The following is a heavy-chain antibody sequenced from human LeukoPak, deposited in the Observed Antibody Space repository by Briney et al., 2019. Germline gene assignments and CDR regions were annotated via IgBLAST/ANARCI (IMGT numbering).Heavy chain of an antibody. J-gene: IGHJ6*03. D-gene: IGHD5-12*01. V-gene: IGHV4-61*02. CDR1: GGSISSGTYY. Sequence: PSETLSLTCTVSGGSISSGTYYWSWIRQPAGKGLEWIGRIYSSGSTNYNPSLKSRVTISVDTSKNQFSLKLTPVTAADTAVYYCARESSGYDFTYHYYYMDVWGKGTTVTVSS. CDR2: IYSSGST. CDR3: ARESSGYDFTYHYYYMDV.